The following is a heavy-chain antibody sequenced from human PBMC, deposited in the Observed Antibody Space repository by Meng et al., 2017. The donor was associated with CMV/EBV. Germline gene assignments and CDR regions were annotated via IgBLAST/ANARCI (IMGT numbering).Heavy chain of an antibody. J-gene: IGHJ4*02. Sequence: ASGFSFSRYAMPWVRQAPRKGLEWVSGISASGGSTYYADSVKGRCTISRDNSKNTLYLQMNSLRAEDTAVYYCAKGVVAAADNPLDHWGQGTLVTVSS. CDR1: GFSFSRYA. CDR2: ISASGGST. CDR3: AKGVVAAADNPLDH. D-gene: IGHD2-15*01. V-gene: IGHV3-23*01.